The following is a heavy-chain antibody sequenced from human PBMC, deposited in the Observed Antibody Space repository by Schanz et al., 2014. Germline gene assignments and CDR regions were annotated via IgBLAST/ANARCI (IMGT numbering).Heavy chain of an antibody. D-gene: IGHD3-3*01. CDR2: INSVGSNT. V-gene: IGHV3-74*01. CDR3: VRDNFFAFDY. Sequence: EVQLVQSGGGLVQPGGSLRLSCAASGFTFSSHWMHWVRQDPGKGLVWVARINSVGSNTDYADSVTGRFTISRDNAKNTVYLQKNTRRAGDTAVFYCVRDNFFAFDYGGQGTLVTVSS. CDR1: GFTFSSHW. J-gene: IGHJ4*02.